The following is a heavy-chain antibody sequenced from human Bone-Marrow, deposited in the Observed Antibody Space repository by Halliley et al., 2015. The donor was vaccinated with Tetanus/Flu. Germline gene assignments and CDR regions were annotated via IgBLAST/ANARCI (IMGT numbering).Heavy chain of an antibody. D-gene: IGHD2-15*01. CDR1: GYNFTRHW. J-gene: IGHJ4*02. Sequence: QLVQSGAEVKKPGESLKISCKTSGYNFTRHWIGWVRQMSGKGLEWMGLIYPGDFDTTYSPAFQGQVTISADKSIGTAYLHWSSLKASDPATYYCSRRGYCSGGSCSADWGQGTHVIVSS. CDR2: IYPGDFDT. CDR3: SRRGYCSGGSCSAD. V-gene: IGHV5-51*01.